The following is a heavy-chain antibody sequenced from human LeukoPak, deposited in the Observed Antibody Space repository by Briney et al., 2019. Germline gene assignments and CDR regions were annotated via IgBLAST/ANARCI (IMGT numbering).Heavy chain of an antibody. J-gene: IGHJ6*03. CDR1: GFTFSSYG. CDR2: IRYDGSNK. CDR3: EKGSKAVLFTRDHYMDV. D-gene: IGHD6-19*01. V-gene: IGHV3-30*02. Sequence: GGSLRLSCAASGFTFSSYGMHWVRQAPGKGLEWVAFIRYDGSNKYYADSVKCRFTISRYNVKSTLYLQMTSLRAEDTAVYYCEKGSKAVLFTRDHYMDVWGKGTTVTFSS.